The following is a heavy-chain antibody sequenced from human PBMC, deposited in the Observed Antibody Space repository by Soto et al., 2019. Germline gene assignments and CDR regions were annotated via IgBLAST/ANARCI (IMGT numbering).Heavy chain of an antibody. D-gene: IGHD6-6*01. J-gene: IGHJ4*02. CDR3: ARSHSSSFGFVFDY. V-gene: IGHV4-4*07. CDR1: GGSISSYY. CDR2: IYTSGST. Sequence: SETLSLTCTVSGGSISSYYWSWIRQPAGKGLEWIGRIYTSGSTNYNPSLKSRVTMSVDTSKNQFSLNLSSVTAADTAVYSCARSHSSSFGFVFDYWGQGTLVTVSS.